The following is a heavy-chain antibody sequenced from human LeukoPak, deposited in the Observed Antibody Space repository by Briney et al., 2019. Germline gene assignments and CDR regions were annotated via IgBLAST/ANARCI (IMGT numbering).Heavy chain of an antibody. D-gene: IGHD3-22*01. CDR3: AKDLGGDYYDSSGYSDY. V-gene: IGHV3-23*01. CDR2: ISGSGGST. CDR1: GFTFSSYA. J-gene: IGHJ4*02. Sequence: PGGSLRLSCAASGFTFSSYATSWVRQAPGQGLEWVSAISGSGGSTYYADSVKGRFTISRDNSKNTLYLQMNSLRAEAPAVYYCAKDLGGDYYDSSGYSDYWGQGTLVTVCS.